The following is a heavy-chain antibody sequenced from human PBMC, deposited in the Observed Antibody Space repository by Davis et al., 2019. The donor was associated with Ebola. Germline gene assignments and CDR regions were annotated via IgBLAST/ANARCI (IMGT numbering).Heavy chain of an antibody. CDR3: ARDSNNYAAWFDP. CDR2: MYYSGGT. V-gene: IGHV4-59*02. J-gene: IGHJ5*02. Sequence: SETLSLTCTVSGGSVSGYYWSWIRQSPGKGLAWIGYMYYSGGTKYNPSLKSRVSMSLDRSKNQFSLTLRSVSAADTAVYYCARDSNNYAAWFDPWGQGTLVTVSS. CDR1: GGSVSGYY. D-gene: IGHD3-16*01.